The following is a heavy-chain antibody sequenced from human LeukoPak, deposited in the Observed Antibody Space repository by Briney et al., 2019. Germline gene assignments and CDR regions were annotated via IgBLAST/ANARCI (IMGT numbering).Heavy chain of an antibody. D-gene: IGHD3-16*01. V-gene: IGHV4-34*01. CDR3: ARGVSFHGYYYYYGMDV. J-gene: IGHJ6*02. CDR1: GGSFSGYY. CDR2: INHSGST. Sequence: SETLSLTCAVYGGSFSGYYWSWIRQPPGKGLEWIGEINHSGSTNYNPSLKSRVTISVDTSKTQSSLKLSSVTAADTAVYYCARGVSFHGYYYYYGMDVWGQGTTVTVSS.